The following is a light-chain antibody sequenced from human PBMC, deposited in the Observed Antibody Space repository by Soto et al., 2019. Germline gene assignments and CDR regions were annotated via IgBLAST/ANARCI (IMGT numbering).Light chain of an antibody. Sequence: LAQPASVSGSPGQSITISCTGSSGSIASNYVQWYQQRPGSAPTTVISENNQRPSGVPDRFSGSIDSSSNSASLTISGLKTEDEADYYCQSYGTTNQVFGGGTKVTVL. CDR3: QSYGTTNQV. CDR2: ENN. J-gene: IGLJ3*02. CDR1: SGSIASNY. V-gene: IGLV6-57*02.